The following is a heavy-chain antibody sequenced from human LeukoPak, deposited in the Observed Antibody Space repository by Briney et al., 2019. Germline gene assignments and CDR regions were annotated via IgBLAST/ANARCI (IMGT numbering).Heavy chain of an antibody. CDR2: IGNSGDA. J-gene: IGHJ4*02. CDR3: AIKSRSSSPPIH. D-gene: IGHD1-14*01. V-gene: IGHV3-23*01. Sequence: GGSLRLSCAASGFTFSSYAMSWIRQAPGKGLEWVSGIGNSGDANYADSVKGRFPVPRGNSKNTLYLQMNSLRAEDTALYYCAIKSRSSSPPIHWGRGTLVTVSS. CDR1: GFTFSSYA.